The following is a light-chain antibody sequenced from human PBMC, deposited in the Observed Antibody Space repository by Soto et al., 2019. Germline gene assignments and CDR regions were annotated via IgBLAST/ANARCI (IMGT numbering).Light chain of an antibody. Sequence: QSALTQPPSASGSRGQSVTLSCTGTSSDVGGYNYVSWYQQHPGKAPKLMIYEVSKRPSGVPDRFSGSKSGNTASLTVSGLQAEDDYCSSYAGSNNLVFGGGTKLTVL. CDR1: SSDVGGYNY. V-gene: IGLV2-8*01. CDR3: SSYAGSNNLV. CDR2: EVS. J-gene: IGLJ2*01.